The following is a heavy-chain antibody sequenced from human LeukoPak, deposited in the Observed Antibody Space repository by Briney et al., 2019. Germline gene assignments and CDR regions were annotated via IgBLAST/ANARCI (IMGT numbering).Heavy chain of an antibody. D-gene: IGHD3-16*02. Sequence: ASVKVSCKASGYTFTSYGISWVRQAPGQGLEWMGWISAYNGKTNYAKKLQGRVTMTTDTSTSTAYMELRSLRSDDTAVYYCARDAHYVWGSYRTRFDYWGQGTLVTVSS. J-gene: IGHJ4*02. CDR1: GYTFTSYG. CDR2: ISAYNGKT. CDR3: ARDAHYVWGSYRTRFDY. V-gene: IGHV1-18*01.